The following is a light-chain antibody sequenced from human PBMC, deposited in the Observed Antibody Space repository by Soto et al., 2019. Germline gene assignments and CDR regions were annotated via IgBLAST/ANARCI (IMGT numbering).Light chain of an antibody. CDR1: QSVSSK. CDR3: QQYNNWPPWT. CDR2: GPS. V-gene: IGKV3-15*01. Sequence: EIVMTQSPATLSVSPGERATLSCRASQSVSSKLALYQQKPCQAPRLLIYGPSTRATGIPARFSGSGSGTEFTITISRLQSEDFAVYYCQQYNNWPPWTFGQGTKVEIK. J-gene: IGKJ1*01.